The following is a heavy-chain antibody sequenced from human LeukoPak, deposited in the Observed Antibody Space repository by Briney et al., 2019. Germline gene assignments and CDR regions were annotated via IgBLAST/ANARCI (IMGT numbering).Heavy chain of an antibody. V-gene: IGHV3-7*01. CDR1: GFTLSSYW. CDR2: IKQDGSEK. Sequence: GGSLRLSCAASGFTLSSYWMSWVRQAPGKGLEWVANIKQDGSEKYYVDSVKGRFTISRDNAKNSLYLQMNSLRAEDTAVYYCARDGDYYDSSGYYSRGDAFDIWGQGTMVTVSS. CDR3: ARDGDYYDSSGYYSRGDAFDI. J-gene: IGHJ3*02. D-gene: IGHD3-22*01.